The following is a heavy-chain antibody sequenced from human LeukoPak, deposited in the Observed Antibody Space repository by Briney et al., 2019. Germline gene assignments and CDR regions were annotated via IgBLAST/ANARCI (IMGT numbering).Heavy chain of an antibody. CDR2: IRSKAYGGTT. J-gene: IGHJ4*02. CDR3: TISEYGDYNLYYFDY. Sequence: GGSLRLSCTASGFTFGDYAMSWFRQAPGKGLEWVGFIRSKAYGGTTEYAASVKGRFTISRDDSKSIAYLQVNSLKTEDTAVYYCTISEYGDYNLYYFDYWGQGTLVTVSS. V-gene: IGHV3-49*03. CDR1: GFTFGDYA. D-gene: IGHD4-17*01.